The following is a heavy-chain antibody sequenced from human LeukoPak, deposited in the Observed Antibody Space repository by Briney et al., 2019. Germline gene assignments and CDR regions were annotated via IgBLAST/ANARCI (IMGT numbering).Heavy chain of an antibody. J-gene: IGHJ6*02. Sequence: ASVKVSCKASGYTFTNYYMHWVRQAPGQGLEWMGIIIPSGGGTTYAQRFQGRVTMTRDTSTSTVYMELTSLRSENTAVYYCARDWDYYYYGMDVWGQGTTVTVSS. V-gene: IGHV1-46*01. D-gene: IGHD3-16*01. CDR3: ARDWDYYYYGMDV. CDR1: GYTFTNYY. CDR2: IIPSGGGT.